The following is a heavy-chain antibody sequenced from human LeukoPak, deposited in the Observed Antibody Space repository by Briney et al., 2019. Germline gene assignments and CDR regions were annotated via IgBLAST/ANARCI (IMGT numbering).Heavy chain of an antibody. Sequence: GGSLRLSCAASGFTFSSYGMHWVRQAPGKGLEWVAVIWYDGSNKYYADSVKGRFTISRDNSKNTLYLQMNSLRAEDTAVYYCAREGGWELLYFDYWGQGTLVTVSS. D-gene: IGHD1-26*01. V-gene: IGHV3-33*01. CDR1: GFTFSSYG. CDR2: IWYDGSNK. CDR3: AREGGWELLYFDY. J-gene: IGHJ4*02.